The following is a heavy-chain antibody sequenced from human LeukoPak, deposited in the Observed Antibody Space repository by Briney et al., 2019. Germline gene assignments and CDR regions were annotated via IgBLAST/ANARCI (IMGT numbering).Heavy chain of an antibody. CDR1: GGSISSYY. D-gene: IGHD6-6*01. CDR2: IYYSGST. Sequence: SETLSLSCTVSGGSISSYYWSWIRQPPGKGLEWIGYIYYSGSTNYNPSLKSRVTISVDTSKNQFSLKLSSVTAADTAVYYRARHRAYSSSSPFDYWGQGTLVTVSS. CDR3: ARHRAYSSSSPFDY. V-gene: IGHV4-59*01. J-gene: IGHJ4*02.